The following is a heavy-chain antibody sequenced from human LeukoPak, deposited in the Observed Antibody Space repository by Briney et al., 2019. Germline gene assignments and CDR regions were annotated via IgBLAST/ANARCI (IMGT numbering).Heavy chain of an antibody. Sequence: SETLSLTCTVSGGSISHSYWNWIRQPAGKGLEWIGRIYSSGTTNYNPSLKSRVTLSVDTSRKQFSLRLSSATAADTAVYYCAGSTSWEAFDIWGQGTMVTVSS. V-gene: IGHV4-4*07. J-gene: IGHJ3*02. CDR3: AGSTSWEAFDI. CDR2: IYSSGTT. D-gene: IGHD5/OR15-5a*01. CDR1: GGSISHSY.